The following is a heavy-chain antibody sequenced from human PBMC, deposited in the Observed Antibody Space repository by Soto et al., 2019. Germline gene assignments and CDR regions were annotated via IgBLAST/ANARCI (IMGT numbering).Heavy chain of an antibody. CDR3: AREYPYSGYELSYPFDY. J-gene: IGHJ4*02. CDR1: GFTFSSYG. CDR2: IWYDGSNK. Sequence: PGGSLRLSCAASGFTFSSYGMHWVRQAPGKGLEWVAVIWYDGSNKYYAESVKGRFTISRDNSKNTLYLQMNSLRAEDTVFFYFAREYPYSGYELSYPFDYWGQGTLVTVSS. D-gene: IGHD5-12*01. V-gene: IGHV3-33*01.